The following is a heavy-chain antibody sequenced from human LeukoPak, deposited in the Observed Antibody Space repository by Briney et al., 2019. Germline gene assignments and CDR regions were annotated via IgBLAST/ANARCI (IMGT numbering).Heavy chain of an antibody. CDR2: ISWNSGSI. CDR3: ARPFTTGYDFWSGYYSDY. Sequence: GGSLRLSCAASGFTFDDYAMHWVRQAPGKGLEWVSGISWNSGSIGYADSVKGRFTNSRDNSKNTLYLQMNSLRAEDTAVYYCARPFTTGYDFWSGYYSDYWGQGTLVTVSS. J-gene: IGHJ4*02. CDR1: GFTFDDYA. V-gene: IGHV3-9*01. D-gene: IGHD3-3*01.